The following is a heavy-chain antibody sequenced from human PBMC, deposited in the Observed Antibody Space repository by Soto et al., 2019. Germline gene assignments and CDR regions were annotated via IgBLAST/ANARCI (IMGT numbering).Heavy chain of an antibody. V-gene: IGHV4-34*01. CDR3: ARRRVIRFLEWLPNWFDP. J-gene: IGHJ5*02. Sequence: QVQLQQWGAGLLKPSETLSLTCAVYGGSFSGYYWSWIRQPPGKGLEWIGETTHSGSTNYNPSLKSRVTISVDTSKNQFSLKLSSVTAADTAVYYCARRRVIRFLEWLPNWFDPWGQGTLVTVSS. CDR2: TTHSGST. CDR1: GGSFSGYY. D-gene: IGHD3-3*01.